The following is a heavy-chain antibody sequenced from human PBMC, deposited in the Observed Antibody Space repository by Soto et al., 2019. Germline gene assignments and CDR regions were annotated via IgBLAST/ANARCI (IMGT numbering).Heavy chain of an antibody. Sequence: SVKVSCKASGGTFSSYAISWVRQAPGQGLEWRGGIIPGIGRANYAQKFQGRATITRDTSASTAYMELSSLRSEDTAVYYCARDRAASYYYYGMDVWGQGTTVTV. CDR3: ARDRAASYYYYGMDV. V-gene: IGHV1-69*10. J-gene: IGHJ6*02. CDR2: IIPGIGRA. D-gene: IGHD2-15*01. CDR1: GGTFSSYA.